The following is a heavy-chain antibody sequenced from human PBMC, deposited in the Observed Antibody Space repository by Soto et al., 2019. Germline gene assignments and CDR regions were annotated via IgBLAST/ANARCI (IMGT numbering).Heavy chain of an antibody. Sequence: EVQMLESGGGLVQPGGSLRLSCVASGFTFGRFGMSWVRQAAGKGLEWVSGISNSGSGTYYADSVKGRFTISRDNAKNTLYLQMISLRGEDTALYYCSSSSPASDYWGQGTLVTVSS. CDR2: ISNSGSGT. J-gene: IGHJ4*02. V-gene: IGHV3-23*01. CDR1: GFTFGRFG. CDR3: SSSSPASDY. D-gene: IGHD3-10*01.